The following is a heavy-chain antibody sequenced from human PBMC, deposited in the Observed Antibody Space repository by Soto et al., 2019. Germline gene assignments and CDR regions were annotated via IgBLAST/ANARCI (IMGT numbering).Heavy chain of an antibody. V-gene: IGHV4-34*01. CDR3: ARGPKSRIPNRRVVGAFDI. J-gene: IGHJ3*02. CDR1: GGSFSGYY. Sequence: SETLSLTCAVYGGSFSGYYWSWIRQPPGKGLEWIGEINHSGSTNYNPSLKSRVTISVDTSKNQFSLKLSSVTAADTAVYYCARGPKSRIPNRRVVGAFDIWGQGTMVTVSS. CDR2: INHSGST.